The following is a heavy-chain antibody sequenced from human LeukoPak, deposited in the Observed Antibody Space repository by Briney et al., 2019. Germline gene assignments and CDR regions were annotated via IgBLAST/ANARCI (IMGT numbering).Heavy chain of an antibody. D-gene: IGHD3-22*01. CDR1: GYSISSGYY. V-gene: IGHV4-38-2*02. J-gene: IGHJ4*02. CDR2: IYHSGST. CDR3: ARDGPYYYDSSIDY. Sequence: SETLSLTCTVSGYSISSGYYWGWIRQPPGKGLEWIGSIYHSGSTYYNPSLKSRVTISVDTSKNQFSLKLSSVTAADTAVYYCARDGPYYYDSSIDYWGQGTLVTVSS.